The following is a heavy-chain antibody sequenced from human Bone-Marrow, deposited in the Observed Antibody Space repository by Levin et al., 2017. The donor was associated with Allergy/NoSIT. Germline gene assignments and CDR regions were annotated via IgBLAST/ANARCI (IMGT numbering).Heavy chain of an antibody. CDR3: AREAWKYSSSWFREAFDI. Sequence: GGSLRLSCAASGFTFSSYWMSWVRQAPGKGLEWVANIKQDGSEKYYVDSVKGRFTISRDNAKNSLYLQMNSLRAEDTAVYYCAREAWKYSSSWFREAFDIWGQGTMVTVSS. CDR1: GFTFSSYW. D-gene: IGHD6-13*01. V-gene: IGHV3-7*01. J-gene: IGHJ3*02. CDR2: IKQDGSEK.